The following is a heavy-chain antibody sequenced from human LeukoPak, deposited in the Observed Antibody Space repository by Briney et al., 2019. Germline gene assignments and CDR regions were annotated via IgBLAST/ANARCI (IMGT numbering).Heavy chain of an antibody. Sequence: SETLSLTCAVSGGSISSGGYYWSWIRQPPGKGLEWIGYIYYNGGTNYNPSLRSRVTISVDTSKNHFSLRLSSVTAADTAMYYCARAGGVDTAMDANFDYWGQGTLVTVSS. J-gene: IGHJ4*02. D-gene: IGHD5-18*01. CDR2: IYYNGGT. CDR3: ARAGGVDTAMDANFDY. V-gene: IGHV4-61*03. CDR1: GGSISSGGYY.